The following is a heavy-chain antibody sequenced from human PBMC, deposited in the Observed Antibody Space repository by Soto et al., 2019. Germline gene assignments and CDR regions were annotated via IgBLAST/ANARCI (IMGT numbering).Heavy chain of an antibody. D-gene: IGHD6-6*01. CDR3: ARAPKVSGSSQTRPDF. CDR2: IYYSGST. Sequence: ASETLSLTCSVSGGSVNSGSYYWIWIRQPPGKALEWIGYIYYSGSTDYNPSLKSRVTISVDTSKNQFSLKLSSVTAADTAVYYCARAPKVSGSSQTRPDFWGQGTLVTVSS. CDR1: GGSVNSGSYY. V-gene: IGHV4-61*01. J-gene: IGHJ4*02.